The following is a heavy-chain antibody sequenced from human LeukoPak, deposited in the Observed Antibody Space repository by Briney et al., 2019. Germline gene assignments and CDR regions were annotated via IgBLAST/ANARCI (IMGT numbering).Heavy chain of an antibody. D-gene: IGHD1-1*01. CDR1: GFTFRDYH. Sequence: GGSLRLSCAASGFTFRDYHMTWIRQAPGKGLEWLSYIKKGSAATYYADSVTGRFVISRDDARNSLYLHLTNLRAEDTATYFCARIWSARDWFDPWGQGTQVVVSS. CDR2: IKKGSAAT. V-gene: IGHV3-11*01. CDR3: ARIWSARDWFDP. J-gene: IGHJ5*02.